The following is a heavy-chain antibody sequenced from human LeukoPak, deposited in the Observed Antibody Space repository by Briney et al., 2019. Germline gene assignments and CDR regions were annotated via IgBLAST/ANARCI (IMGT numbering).Heavy chain of an antibody. CDR3: VSHGIAANYFDY. D-gene: IGHD6-13*01. CDR2: IIPILGIA. J-gene: IGHJ4*02. Sequence: SVKVSCKASGGTFSSYAISWVRQAPGQGLEWMGRIIPILGIANYAQKFQGRVTITADESTSTAYMELSSLRSEDTAVYYCVSHGIAANYFDYWGQGTLVTVSS. CDR1: GGTFSSYA. V-gene: IGHV1-69*04.